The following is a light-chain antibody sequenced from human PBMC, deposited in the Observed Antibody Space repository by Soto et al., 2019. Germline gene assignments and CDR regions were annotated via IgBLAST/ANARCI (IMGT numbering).Light chain of an antibody. CDR2: GAS. J-gene: IGKJ2*01. CDR1: QSVSSS. CDR3: QQYYNWPSFT. Sequence: EIVKMPVPARSSKSQGERATRSSRASQSVSSSLAWYQQNPGQAPRLLIYGASTRATGIPARFSGSGSETEFTLTISSLQSEDFAVYYCQQYYNWPSFTFCQGTKVDIK. V-gene: IGKV3-15*01.